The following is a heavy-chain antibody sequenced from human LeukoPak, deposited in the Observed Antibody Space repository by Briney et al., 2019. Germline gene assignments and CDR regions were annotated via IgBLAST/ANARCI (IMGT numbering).Heavy chain of an antibody. J-gene: IGHJ4*02. CDR1: GGSISSSSYY. D-gene: IGHD5-12*01. CDR2: IYYSGST. Sequence: SETLSLTCTVSGGSISSSSYYRGWIRQPPGKGLEWIGSIYYSGSTYYNPSLKSRVTISVDTSKNQFSLKLSSVTAADTAVYYCATPFSYSGYDLGWGQGTLVTVSS. CDR3: ATPFSYSGYDLG. V-gene: IGHV4-39*01.